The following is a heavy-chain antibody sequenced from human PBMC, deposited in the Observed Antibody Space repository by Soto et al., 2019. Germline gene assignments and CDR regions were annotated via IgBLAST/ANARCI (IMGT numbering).Heavy chain of an antibody. D-gene: IGHD2-21*02. CDR3: ASGGNCGGDCYSSGMDV. CDR2: IIPIFGTA. CDR1: GGTFSSYA. J-gene: IGHJ6*02. Sequence: GASVKVSCKASGGTFSSYAISWVRQAPGQGLEWMGGIIPIFGTANYAQKFQGRVTITADESTSTAYMELSSLRSEDTAVYYCASGGNCGGDCYSSGMDVWGQGTTVTSP. V-gene: IGHV1-69*13.